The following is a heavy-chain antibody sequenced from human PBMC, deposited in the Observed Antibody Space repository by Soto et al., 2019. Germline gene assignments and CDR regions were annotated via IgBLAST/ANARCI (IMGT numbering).Heavy chain of an antibody. CDR3: ARYIPGVRYYGMDV. J-gene: IGHJ6*02. CDR1: GFPFSSYA. Sequence: PGGSLRLSCAASGFPFSSYARKWVRQATGKGLEWVSLIGESGTPTYYADSVKGRFTISRDNSGNTLFLEMYSLRAEDTAVYYCARYIPGVRYYGMDVWGQGTTVTVSS. CDR2: IGESGTPT. D-gene: IGHD2-2*01. V-gene: IGHV3-23*01.